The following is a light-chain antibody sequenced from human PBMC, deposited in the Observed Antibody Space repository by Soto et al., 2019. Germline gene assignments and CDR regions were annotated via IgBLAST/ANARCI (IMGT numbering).Light chain of an antibody. Sequence: EIVMTQSPVTLSVSPGERATLSCRASQSVNSNLAWYQQKPGQAPRLLIYGASTRATGIPARFSGSGSGTEFTLTISSLQSEDFADYYCQQYNNWPYTFGQGTKLEIK. CDR2: GAS. CDR1: QSVNSN. V-gene: IGKV3-15*01. J-gene: IGKJ2*01. CDR3: QQYNNWPYT.